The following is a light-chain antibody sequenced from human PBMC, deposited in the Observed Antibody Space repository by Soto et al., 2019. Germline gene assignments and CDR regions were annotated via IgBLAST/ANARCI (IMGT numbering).Light chain of an antibody. CDR3: QHYRTS. V-gene: IGKV3-20*01. CDR2: GAS. J-gene: IGKJ4*01. CDR1: QGISSSY. Sequence: EIVLTQSPGTLSLSPGEGATLSCRASQGISSSYLAWYQQKPGQPPRLLIYGASSRATGIPDRVNGSGSGTDFTLTITRLEPEDFAVYYCQHYRTSFGGGTKVEIK.